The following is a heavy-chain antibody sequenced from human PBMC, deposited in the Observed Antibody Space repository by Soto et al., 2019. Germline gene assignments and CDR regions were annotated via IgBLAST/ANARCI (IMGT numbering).Heavy chain of an antibody. D-gene: IGHD2-15*01. Sequence: QVQLVESGGGVVQPGRSLRLSCAASGFTFSSYAMHWVRQAPGKGLEWVAVISSDGSNKYYADSVKGRFTISRDNSKNTLYLQMSNLRAEDTAVYYCARMDSFYCRGGSCYPTYGMDVWGQGTTVTVSS. CDR1: GFTFSSYA. CDR2: ISSDGSNK. CDR3: ARMDSFYCRGGSCYPTYGMDV. V-gene: IGHV3-30-3*01. J-gene: IGHJ6*02.